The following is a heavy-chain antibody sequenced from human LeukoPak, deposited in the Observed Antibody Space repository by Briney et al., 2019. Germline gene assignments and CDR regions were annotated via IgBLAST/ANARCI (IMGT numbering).Heavy chain of an antibody. CDR2: ISTSSDTI. CDR1: GFTFSSYS. Sequence: AGGSLRLSCAASGFTFSSYSMNWVRQAPGKGLEWVSHISTSSDTIYYADSVKGRFTISRDNAKNSLYLQMNSLRDEDTAVYYCARDDLRVSNYFDYWGQGTLVTVSS. CDR3: ARDDLRVSNYFDY. D-gene: IGHD3-10*01. J-gene: IGHJ4*02. V-gene: IGHV3-48*02.